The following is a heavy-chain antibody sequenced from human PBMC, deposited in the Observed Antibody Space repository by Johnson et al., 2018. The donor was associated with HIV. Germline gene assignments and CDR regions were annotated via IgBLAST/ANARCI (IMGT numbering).Heavy chain of an antibody. D-gene: IGHD3-10*01. CDR2: TSYDGITK. CDR3: ARGWPYDSGIIDAFDI. V-gene: IGHV3-30*04. CDR1: GFTFSDFA. J-gene: IGHJ3*02. Sequence: QVQLVESGGGVAQPGRSLRLSCAASGFTFSDFAMHWVRQAPGTGLEWVAVTSYDGITKYYATSVKGRFTISRDNSKNSLYLQMNSLRAEDTAVYYCARGWPYDSGIIDAFDICGQGTMVTVSS.